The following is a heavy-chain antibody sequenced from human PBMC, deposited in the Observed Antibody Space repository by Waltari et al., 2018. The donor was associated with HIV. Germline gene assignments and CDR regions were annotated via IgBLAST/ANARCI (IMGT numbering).Heavy chain of an antibody. CDR1: GFNFNDAW. V-gene: IGHV3-15*01. Sequence: EVRLVESGGGLVKPGGSLRLPCAASGFNFNDAWMTWVRQAPGKRLEWVGRIKSVAAGGTTDYAAPVQGRFTMSRDDSKNTLYLQMNSLKTEDTAVYYCATEFYRNGYNFWGQGTLVTVSS. J-gene: IGHJ4*02. CDR3: ATEFYRNGYNF. CDR2: IKSVAAGGTT. D-gene: IGHD5-18*01.